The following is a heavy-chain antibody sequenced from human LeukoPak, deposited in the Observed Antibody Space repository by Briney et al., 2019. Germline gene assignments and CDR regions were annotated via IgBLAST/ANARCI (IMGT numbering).Heavy chain of an antibody. D-gene: IGHD6-25*01. J-gene: IGHJ4*02. Sequence: ASVKVSCKASGYTFTSYGISWVRQAPGQGLEYMGWINPNSGGTNYAQKFQDRLTMTRDTSTSTASLELSSLRSDDTAVYYCARDLSTSATWELDFWGQGTLVTVSS. CDR3: ARDLSTSATWELDF. CDR1: GYTFTSYG. CDR2: INPNSGGT. V-gene: IGHV1-2*02.